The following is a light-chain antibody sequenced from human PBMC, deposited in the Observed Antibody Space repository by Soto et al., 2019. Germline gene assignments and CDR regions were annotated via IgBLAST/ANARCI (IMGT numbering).Light chain of an antibody. CDR2: WAS. V-gene: IGKV4-1*01. Sequence: DIVMTQSPDSLAVSLGARATINCKSSQSVLYSSNNKNYLAWYQQRPGQPPKLLLYWASTRESGVPDRFSGSGSGTDFTLTITSLQAEDVAVYYCQQYESTPPTFGQGTKLEIK. J-gene: IGKJ2*01. CDR1: QSVLYSSNNKNY. CDR3: QQYESTPPT.